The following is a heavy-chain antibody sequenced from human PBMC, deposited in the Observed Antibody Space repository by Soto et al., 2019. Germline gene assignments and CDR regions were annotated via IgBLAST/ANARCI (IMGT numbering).Heavy chain of an antibody. J-gene: IGHJ4*02. CDR3: AKGRRDDVLTGFYLTYFDY. CDR2: ISGSGDRT. D-gene: IGHD3-9*01. V-gene: IGHV3-23*01. Sequence: EVQLLESGGGLVQPGGSLRLSCAASGFTFSNYAMSWVRQAPGKGLKWVSSISGSGDRTFSADPLKGRFAISRDNSRNMLFLQISSLRADDTAVYYCAKGRRDDVLTGFYLTYFDYWGQGTQVTVPS. CDR1: GFTFSNYA.